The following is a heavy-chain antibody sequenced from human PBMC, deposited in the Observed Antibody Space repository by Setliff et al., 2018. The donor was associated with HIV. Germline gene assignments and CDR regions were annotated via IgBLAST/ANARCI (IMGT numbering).Heavy chain of an antibody. J-gene: IGHJ4*02. D-gene: IGHD3-9*01. Sequence: LRLSCAASGFTFTNAWMSWVRQAPGKGLEWVGRIQSKTDGEATDYAAPVKGRFTISRDYSKNTLFLQMNSLKAEDTAMYYCTKGRTYYDILTGRKTKDYWGQGTLVTVSS. CDR1: GFTFTNAW. V-gene: IGHV3-15*01. CDR3: TKGRTYYDILTGRKTKDY. CDR2: IQSKTDGEAT.